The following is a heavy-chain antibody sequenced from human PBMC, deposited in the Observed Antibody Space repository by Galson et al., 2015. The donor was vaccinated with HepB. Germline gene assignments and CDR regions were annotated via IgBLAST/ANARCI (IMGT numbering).Heavy chain of an antibody. D-gene: IGHD3-9*01. V-gene: IGHV3-7*03. CDR2: IKQDGIEQ. Sequence: LRFSCAASGFTFSSYWMSWVRQAPGKGLEWVANIKQDGIEQYYVDSVKGRFTISRDNAKNSLYLQMNSLRAEDTAVYYCARGLHVFDWLLAYWGQGTLVTVSS. CDR1: GFTFSSYW. CDR3: ARGLHVFDWLLAY. J-gene: IGHJ4*02.